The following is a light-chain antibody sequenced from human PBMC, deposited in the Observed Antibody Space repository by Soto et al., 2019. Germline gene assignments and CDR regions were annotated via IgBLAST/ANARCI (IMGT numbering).Light chain of an antibody. Sequence: IQLTQSPSSLSASVGDRVTITCRASQGISSYLTWYQQKPGKAPKVLIYAASTLQSGVPSRFSGSGSGTDFTLTISSLQHEDFETYSCQQLNSYPITLGQGTRLEIK. V-gene: IGKV1-9*01. CDR3: QQLNSYPIT. CDR2: AAS. J-gene: IGKJ5*01. CDR1: QGISSY.